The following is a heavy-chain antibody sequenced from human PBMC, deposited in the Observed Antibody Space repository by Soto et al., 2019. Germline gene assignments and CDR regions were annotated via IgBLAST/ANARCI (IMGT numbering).Heavy chain of an antibody. CDR2: IWDDGGNK. CDR1: GFTFSSYA. J-gene: IGHJ2*01. D-gene: IGHD3-10*01. CDR3: ARDLLTIGYFDL. V-gene: IGHV3-33*08. Sequence: GGSLRLSCVASGFTFSSYAMSWVRQAPGKGLEWVAVIWDDGGNKYYADSVKGRFTISRDNSKNTLYLQMNSLRAEDTAVYYCARDLLTIGYFDLWGRGTLVTVSS.